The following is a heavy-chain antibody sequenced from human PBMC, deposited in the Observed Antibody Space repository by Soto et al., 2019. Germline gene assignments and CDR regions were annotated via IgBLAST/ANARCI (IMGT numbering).Heavy chain of an antibody. V-gene: IGHV1-8*01. D-gene: IGHD3-10*01. CDR3: ARMASFGSLNWFDP. CDR2: MNPGSGDT. Sequence: ASVKVSCKASGYTFTNNDVSWVRQATGQGLEWMGWMNPGSGDTGYAQKFQGRVTMTRDISTATAYMELSSLTSEDTAIYYCARMASFGSLNWFDPWGQGSLVTVSS. J-gene: IGHJ5*02. CDR1: GYTFTNND.